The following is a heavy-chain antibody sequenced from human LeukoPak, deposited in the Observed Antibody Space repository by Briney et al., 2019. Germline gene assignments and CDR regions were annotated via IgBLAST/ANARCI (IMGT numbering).Heavy chain of an antibody. CDR3: AKDQHLANFDY. V-gene: IGHV3-23*01. D-gene: IGHD6-13*01. CDR1: GFTFTNYA. Sequence: GGSLRLSCAASGFTFTNYAMCWVRQAPGKGLEWVSAISSSGVSTYYANSVKGRFTISRDNSKNTLYLQMNSLRAEDTAIYYCAKDQHLANFDYWGQGTLVTVSS. CDR2: ISSSGVST. J-gene: IGHJ4*02.